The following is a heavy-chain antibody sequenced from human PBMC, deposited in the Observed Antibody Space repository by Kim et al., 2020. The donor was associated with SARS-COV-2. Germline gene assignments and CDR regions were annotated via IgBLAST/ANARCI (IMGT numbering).Heavy chain of an antibody. J-gene: IGHJ3*02. CDR2: IYSGGST. CDR1: GFTVSSNY. V-gene: IGHV3-66*02. D-gene: IGHD3-22*01. CDR3: AREEYYYDSSGYFADAFDI. Sequence: GGSLRLSCAASGFTVSSNYMSWVRQAPGKGLEWVSVIYSGGSTYYADSVKGRFTISRDNSKNTLYLQMNSLRAEDTAVYYCAREEYYYDSSGYFADAFDIWGQGTMVTVSS.